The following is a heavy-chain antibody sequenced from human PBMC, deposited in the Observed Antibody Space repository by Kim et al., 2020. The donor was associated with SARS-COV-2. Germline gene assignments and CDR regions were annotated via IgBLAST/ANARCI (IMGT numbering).Heavy chain of an antibody. CDR1: GGSISSYY. CDR3: AREEAYYDSSGRFDP. V-gene: IGHV4-59*13. J-gene: IGHJ5*02. CDR2: IYYSGST. D-gene: IGHD3-22*01. Sequence: SETLSLTCTVSGGSISSYYWSWIRQPPGKGLEWIGYIYYSGSTNYNPSLKSRVTISLDTSKNQFSLKLSSVTAADTAVYYCAREEAYYDSSGRFDPWGQGTLVTVSS.